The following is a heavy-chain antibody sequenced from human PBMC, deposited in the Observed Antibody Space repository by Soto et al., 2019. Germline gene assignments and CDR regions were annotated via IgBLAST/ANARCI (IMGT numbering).Heavy chain of an antibody. CDR2: IIPIFGTA. J-gene: IGHJ4*02. CDR3: ARAPRWGSGWSYLDY. D-gene: IGHD6-19*01. V-gene: IGHV1-69*13. Sequence: ASVKVSCKASGGTFSSYAINWVRQAPGQGLEWMGGIIPIFGTATYAQKLQGRVTITADESTSTAYMELSILRSEGTAVFYCARAPRWGSGWSYLDYWGQGAPVTVSS. CDR1: GGTFSSYA.